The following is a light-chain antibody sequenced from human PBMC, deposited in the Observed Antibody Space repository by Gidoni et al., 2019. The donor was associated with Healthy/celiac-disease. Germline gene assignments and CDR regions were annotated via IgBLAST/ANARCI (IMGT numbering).Light chain of an antibody. CDR3: SSYTSSIWV. Sequence: QSPLTQPASVSGSPGQPLTISCTGTSSHVGGYHYVSWYQQHPGKAPKLVIDEVTTRPSGVSNRFSGSKSGNTASLTISGLQAEDEADYYCSSYTSSIWVFGGGTKLTVL. J-gene: IGLJ3*02. CDR1: SSHVGGYHY. V-gene: IGLV2-14*01. CDR2: EVT.